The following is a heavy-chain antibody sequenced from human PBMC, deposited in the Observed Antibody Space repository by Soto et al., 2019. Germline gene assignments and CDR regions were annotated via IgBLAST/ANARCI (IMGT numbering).Heavy chain of an antibody. Sequence: PGGSLRLSCSASGFTFSSYSMSWVRQAPGKGLEWVSSISGSAGTTYYADSVKGHLTISRDNSKSTLYLQMNNLRAEDTAVYYCAKEWSSGMDVWGQGTTVTVSS. D-gene: IGHD2-15*01. CDR1: GFTFSSYS. CDR3: AKEWSSGMDV. CDR2: ISGSAGTT. J-gene: IGHJ6*02. V-gene: IGHV3-23*01.